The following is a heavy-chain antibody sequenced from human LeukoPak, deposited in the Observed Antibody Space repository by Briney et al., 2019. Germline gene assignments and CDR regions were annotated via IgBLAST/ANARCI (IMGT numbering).Heavy chain of an antibody. CDR3: ARSRYYCSGGSCYTGDFDY. CDR2: IYYSGST. Sequence: PSQTLSLTCTVSARSIGTSSYYWGWIRQPPVKGLEWIGRIYYSGSTYYNPSLKSRVTISVDTSKNQFSLKLSSVTAADTAVYYCARSRYYCSGGSCYTGDFDYWGQGTLVTVSS. CDR1: ARSIGTSSYY. V-gene: IGHV4-39*01. J-gene: IGHJ4*02. D-gene: IGHD2-15*01.